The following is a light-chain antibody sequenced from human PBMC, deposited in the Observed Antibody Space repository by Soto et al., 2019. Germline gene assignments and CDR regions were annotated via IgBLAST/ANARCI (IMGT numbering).Light chain of an antibody. CDR1: QSVGSK. CDR2: DAS. Sequence: EIVLTQSPATLSLSPGDRVTLSCRASQSVGSKLAWFQQKPGQAPRLLIYDASNRATGIPARFSGSGSGTDFTVTVSSLEPEDFAVYYCQQRSNWPITFGQGTRLEIK. CDR3: QQRSNWPIT. V-gene: IGKV3-11*01. J-gene: IGKJ5*01.